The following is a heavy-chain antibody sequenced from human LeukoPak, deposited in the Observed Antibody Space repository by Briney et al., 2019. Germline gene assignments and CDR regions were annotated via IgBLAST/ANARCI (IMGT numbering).Heavy chain of an antibody. Sequence: GGSLRLSCAVSGFTFTDYWMNWVRQAPGKGLEWLASIRQDGGEKSYVDSVKGRFTISRDNTKNSLYLQINSLRAEDTAVYYCARDGTAAGLYFDLWGQGTLVTVSS. V-gene: IGHV3-7*01. J-gene: IGHJ4*01. CDR2: IRQDGGEK. CDR1: GFTFTDYW. CDR3: ARDGTAAGLYFDL. D-gene: IGHD6-13*01.